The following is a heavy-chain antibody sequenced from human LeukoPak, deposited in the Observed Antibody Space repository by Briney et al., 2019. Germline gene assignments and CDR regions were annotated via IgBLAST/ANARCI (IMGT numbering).Heavy chain of an antibody. J-gene: IGHJ4*02. CDR3: TTLGYCSGGSCYPDY. CDR1: GFTFSNAW. D-gene: IGHD2-15*01. V-gene: IGHV3-15*01. Sequence: PGGSLRLSCAASGFTFSNAWMSWVRQAPGKGLEWVGRIKSKTDGGTTDYAAPVKGRFTISRGDSKNTLYLQMNSLKTEDTAVYYCTTLGYCSGGSCYPDYWGQGTLVTVSS. CDR2: IKSKTDGGTT.